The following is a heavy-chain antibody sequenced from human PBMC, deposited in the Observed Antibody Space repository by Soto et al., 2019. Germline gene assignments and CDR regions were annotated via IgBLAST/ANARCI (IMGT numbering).Heavy chain of an antibody. J-gene: IGHJ4*02. V-gene: IGHV1-46*03. CDR2: IDPSGGVR. CDR3: ALVCGHCLSCAY. D-gene: IGHD6-6*01. CDR1: GHTFSRYD. Sequence: QVHLVQSGAEVRKPGASVKISCKASGHTFSRYDMHWVRQAPGQGLEWMGIIDPSGGVRTNAQRFQGRLSLTSDTSSRTICLELSGLTSDDTAVYYCALVCGHCLSCAYWGQGTLVTVSS.